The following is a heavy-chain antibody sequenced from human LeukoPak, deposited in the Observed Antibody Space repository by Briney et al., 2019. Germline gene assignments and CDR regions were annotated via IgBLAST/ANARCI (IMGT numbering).Heavy chain of an antibody. CDR1: GNTFADYL. CDR3: ATRSYSDRRDYDAFDI. Sequence: GESLKISCEGFGNTFADYLIGWVRQMPGKGLEWMGIIYPGDSDTRYSPSLQGLVIISADKSISTAYLQWSSLKVSDTAMYYCATRSYSDRRDYDAFDIWGRGTMVTVSS. CDR2: IYPGDSDT. D-gene: IGHD2-21*01. J-gene: IGHJ3*02. V-gene: IGHV5-51*01.